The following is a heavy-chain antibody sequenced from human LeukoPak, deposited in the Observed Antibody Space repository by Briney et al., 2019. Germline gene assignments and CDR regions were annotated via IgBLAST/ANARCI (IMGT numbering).Heavy chain of an antibody. V-gene: IGHV4-34*01. J-gene: IGHJ6*02. CDR3: ARGRRLYCSSTSCPHKYYYYCGMDV. Sequence: SETLSLTCAVYGGSFSGYYWSWIRQPPGKGLEWIGEINHSGSTNYNPPLKSRVTISVDTSKNQFPLKLSSVTAADTAVYYCARGRRLYCSSTSCPHKYYYYCGMDVWGQGTTVTVSS. CDR1: GGSFSGYY. CDR2: INHSGST. D-gene: IGHD2-2*01.